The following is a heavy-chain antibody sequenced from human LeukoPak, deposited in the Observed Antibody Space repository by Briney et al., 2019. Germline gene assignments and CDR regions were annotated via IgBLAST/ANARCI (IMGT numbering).Heavy chain of an antibody. J-gene: IGHJ5*02. D-gene: IGHD1-1*01. CDR2: IYYSGST. Sequence: SETLSLTCTVSGGSISSGGYYWRWLRQHPGRGLEWIGYIYYSGSTYYNPSLKSRVTISVDTSKNQFSLKLSSVTAADTAVYYCARATLKTNWFDPWGQGTLVTVSS. CDR1: GGSISSGGYY. V-gene: IGHV4-31*03. CDR3: ARATLKTNWFDP.